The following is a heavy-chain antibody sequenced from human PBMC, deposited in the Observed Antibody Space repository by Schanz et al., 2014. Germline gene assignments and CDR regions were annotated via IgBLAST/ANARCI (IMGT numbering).Heavy chain of an antibody. Sequence: DVQLLESGGGLVQPGGSLRLSCAASGFTFSSYAMSWVRQAPGKGLEWVSGISGSGGSTYYADSVKGRFTISRDNSKNTLYLQMNSLRADDTAVFYCAKGMGYCSGGTCYDYYYYGLDVWGQGTTVTVSS. D-gene: IGHD2-15*01. J-gene: IGHJ6*02. V-gene: IGHV3-23*01. CDR2: ISGSGGST. CDR1: GFTFSSYA. CDR3: AKGMGYCSGGTCYDYYYYGLDV.